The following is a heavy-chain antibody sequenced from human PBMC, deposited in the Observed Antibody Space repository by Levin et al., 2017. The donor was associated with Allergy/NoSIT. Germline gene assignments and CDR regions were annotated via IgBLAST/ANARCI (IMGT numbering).Heavy chain of an antibody. CDR1: GYSFTSYW. CDR3: ARRGTRDYYYFMDV. CDR2: IYPGDSDT. Sequence: GGSLRLSCQGSGYSFTSYWIGWVRQMPGKGLEWMGIIYPGDSDTRYSPSFQGQVTISADKSISTAYLQWSSLKASDTAIYYCARRGTRDYYYFMDVWGKGTTVTVSS. D-gene: IGHD1-1*01. V-gene: IGHV5-51*01. J-gene: IGHJ6*03.